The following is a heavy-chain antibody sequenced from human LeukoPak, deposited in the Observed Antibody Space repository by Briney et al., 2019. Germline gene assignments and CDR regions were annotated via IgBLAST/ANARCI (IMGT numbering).Heavy chain of an antibody. Sequence: PGGSLRLSCAASGFTFSSYGMHWVRQAPGKGLEWVAVISYDGSNKYYADSVKGRFTISRDNSKNTLYLQMNSLRAEDTAVYYCAKDGLRDGYNGDYFDYWGQGTLVTVSS. CDR2: ISYDGSNK. CDR1: GFTFSSYG. J-gene: IGHJ4*02. D-gene: IGHD5-24*01. V-gene: IGHV3-30*18. CDR3: AKDGLRDGYNGDYFDY.